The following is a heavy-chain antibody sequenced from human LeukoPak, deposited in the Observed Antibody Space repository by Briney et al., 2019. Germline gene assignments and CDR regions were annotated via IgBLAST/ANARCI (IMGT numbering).Heavy chain of an antibody. CDR1: GFTFSSYE. D-gene: IGHD6-6*01. J-gene: IGHJ4*02. Sequence: GGSLRLSCAASGFTFSSYEMNWVRQAPGKGLEWVSYISSSGSTIYYADSVKGRFTISRDNAKNSLYLQMNSLRAEDTAVYYCARDGQSSSSGGDYWGQGTLVTVSS. CDR3: ARDGQSSSSGGDY. V-gene: IGHV3-48*03. CDR2: ISSSGSTI.